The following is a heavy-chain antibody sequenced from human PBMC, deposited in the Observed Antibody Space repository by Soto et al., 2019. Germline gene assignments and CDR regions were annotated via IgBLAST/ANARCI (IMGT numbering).Heavy chain of an antibody. CDR3: VVDTSGLLDY. Sequence: PGGSLRLSCAASAFTFNNYAMSWVRQAPGKGLEWVSGIGGSGRTTYYGDSVRGRFTISRDNSKNTLYLEMNSLRAEDTAVYYCVVDTSGLLDYWGQGTQVTVSS. CDR2: IGGSGRTT. V-gene: IGHV3-23*01. D-gene: IGHD3-22*01. J-gene: IGHJ4*02. CDR1: AFTFNNYA.